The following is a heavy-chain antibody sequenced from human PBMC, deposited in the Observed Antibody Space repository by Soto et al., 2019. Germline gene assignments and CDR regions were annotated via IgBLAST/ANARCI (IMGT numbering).Heavy chain of an antibody. V-gene: IGHV3-23*01. D-gene: IGHD3-10*01. CDR1: GFTFNNYA. CDR2: ISGGGDTT. J-gene: IGHJ4*02. CDR3: AKGRGGSGSLTPRVDF. Sequence: EVQLLESGGGLVQPGGSPRLSCAASGFTFNNYAMNWVRQAPGKGLEWVSAISGGGDTTSYADSVKGRFTVSRDGSKNTLYLQMSSLRAEDTALYYCAKGRGGSGSLTPRVDFWGQGTLVTVSS.